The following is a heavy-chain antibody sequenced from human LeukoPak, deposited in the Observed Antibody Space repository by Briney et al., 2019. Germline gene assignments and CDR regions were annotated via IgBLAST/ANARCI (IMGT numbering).Heavy chain of an antibody. D-gene: IGHD3-16*01. CDR3: AKGSRDDYVWGSFGFGYFDY. J-gene: IGHJ4*02. CDR2: ISGSGGST. CDR1: GFTFSSYG. V-gene: IGHV3-23*01. Sequence: GGSLRLSCAASGFTFSSYGMSWVRQAPGKGLEWVSAISGSGGSTYYADSVKGRFTISRDNSKNTLYLQMNSLRAEDTAVYYCAKGSRDDYVWGSFGFGYFDYWGQGTLVTVSS.